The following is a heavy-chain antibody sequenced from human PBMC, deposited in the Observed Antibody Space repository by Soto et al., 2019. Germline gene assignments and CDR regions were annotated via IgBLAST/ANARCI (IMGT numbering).Heavy chain of an antibody. D-gene: IGHD6-13*01. V-gene: IGHV2-5*01. J-gene: IGHJ4*02. CDR2: IYWNDDK. Sequence: SGPTLVKPTQTLTLTCTFSGFSLSTSGVGVGWIRQPPGKALAWLALIYWNDDKRYSPSLKSRLTITKDTSKNQVVLTMTNMDPVDTATYYCAHASQQLDVYGFDYWGQGTLVTVSS. CDR1: GFSLSTSGVG. CDR3: AHASQQLDVYGFDY.